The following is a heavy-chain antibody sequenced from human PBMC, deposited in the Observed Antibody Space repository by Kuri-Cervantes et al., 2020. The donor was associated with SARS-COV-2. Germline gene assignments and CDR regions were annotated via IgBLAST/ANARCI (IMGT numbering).Heavy chain of an antibody. J-gene: IGHJ6*02. CDR3: AKDANSSSWYYPYYYYYGMDV. CDR2: ISGSGGST. V-gene: IGHV3-23*01. CDR1: GFTFSSYA. D-gene: IGHD6-13*01. Sequence: GESLKISCAASGFTFSSYAMSWVRQAPGKGLEWVSAISGSGGSTYYADSVKGRFTISRDNSKNTLYLQMNSLRAEDTAVYYCAKDANSSSWYYPYYYYYGMDVWGQGTTVTVSS.